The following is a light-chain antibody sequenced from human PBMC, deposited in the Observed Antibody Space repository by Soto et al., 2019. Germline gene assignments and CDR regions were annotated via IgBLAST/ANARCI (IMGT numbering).Light chain of an antibody. Sequence: EIVLTQSPGTLSLSPRERATLSCRASQSVSNRNLAWYQQKPGQAPRLLIYGASSRATGIPDRFSGSGSVTDFTLTINRLEPEDFAVYYCQQYSDLPYTFGQGTKLEVK. V-gene: IGKV3-20*01. CDR2: GAS. J-gene: IGKJ2*01. CDR1: QSVSNRN. CDR3: QQYSDLPYT.